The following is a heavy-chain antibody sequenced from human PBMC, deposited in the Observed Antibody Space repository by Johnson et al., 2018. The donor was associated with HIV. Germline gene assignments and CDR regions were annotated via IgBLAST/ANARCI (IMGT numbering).Heavy chain of an antibody. CDR2: IWYDGSSK. D-gene: IGHD2-21*01. V-gene: IGHV3-33*06. Sequence: QVQLVESGGGLVQPGRSLRLSCAASGFTFSSYGMHWVRQAPGKGLEWVAVIWYDGSSKYYADSVKGRFTISRDNSKNTLYLHMNTLRAEDTAVYYCAKRLCGGDCYLDAFDIWGQGTMVTVSS. CDR3: AKRLCGGDCYLDAFDI. CDR1: GFTFSSYG. J-gene: IGHJ3*02.